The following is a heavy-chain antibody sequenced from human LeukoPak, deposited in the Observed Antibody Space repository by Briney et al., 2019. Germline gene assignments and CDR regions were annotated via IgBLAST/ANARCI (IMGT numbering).Heavy chain of an antibody. J-gene: IGHJ6*04. CDR1: GFTFRTYE. CDR2: ISRRGIST. CDR3: ARRLLYYGMDV. Sequence: GRSLRLSCAASGFTFRTYEMSWVRQAPGKGLEWVSSISRRGISTWYADSVKGRFTISRDNAKNSLCLQMNSLTVEDTAVYYCARRLLYYGMDVWGKGTTVTVSS. V-gene: IGHV3-48*03.